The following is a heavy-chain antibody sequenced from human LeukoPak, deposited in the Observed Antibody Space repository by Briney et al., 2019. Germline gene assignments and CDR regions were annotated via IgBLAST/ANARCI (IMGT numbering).Heavy chain of an antibody. J-gene: IGHJ3*02. CDR1: GGSISSYY. CDR3: ARAGYYYDSSGYNYDAFDI. D-gene: IGHD3-22*01. Sequence: SETLSLTCTVSGGSISSYYWSWIRQPPGKGLEWIGYIYYSGSTNYNPSLKSRVTISVDTSKNQFSLKLSSVTAADAAVYYCARAGYYYDSSGYNYDAFDIWGQGTMVTVSS. V-gene: IGHV4-59*01. CDR2: IYYSGST.